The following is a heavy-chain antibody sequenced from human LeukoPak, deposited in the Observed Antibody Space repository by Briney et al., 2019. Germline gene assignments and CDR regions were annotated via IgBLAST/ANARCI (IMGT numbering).Heavy chain of an antibody. Sequence: KSSETLSLTCTVSGYSISSGYYWGWIRQPPGKGLEWIGSIYHSGSTYYNPSLKSRVTISVDTSKNQFSLKLSSVTAADTAVYYCASRWPLLAVAAYYFDYWGQGTLVTVSS. CDR1: GYSISSGYY. V-gene: IGHV4-38-2*02. D-gene: IGHD6-19*01. J-gene: IGHJ4*02. CDR3: ASRWPLLAVAAYYFDY. CDR2: IYHSGST.